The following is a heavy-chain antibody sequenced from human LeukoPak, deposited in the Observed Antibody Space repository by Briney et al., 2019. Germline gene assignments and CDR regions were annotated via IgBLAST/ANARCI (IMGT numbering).Heavy chain of an antibody. V-gene: IGHV1-69*16. CDR1: GGTFNTSP. J-gene: IGHJ4*02. CDR3: ARGGRTAGDYFDS. CDR2: IIPLLRTT. Sequence: SVKVSCKASGGTFNTSPITWVRQAPGQGLEWMGGIIPLLRTTKNAQKFQGRITITTDESTETAYMDLSSLKSDDTAVYYCARGGRTAGDYFDSWGQGTLVTVSS. D-gene: IGHD2-21*02.